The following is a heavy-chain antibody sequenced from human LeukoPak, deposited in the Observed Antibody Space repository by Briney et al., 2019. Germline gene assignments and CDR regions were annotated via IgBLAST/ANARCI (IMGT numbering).Heavy chain of an antibody. Sequence: PSETLSLTCTVSGGSISSSSYYSGWIRQPPGKGLEWIGSIYYSGSTYYNPSLKSRVTISVDTSKNQFSLKLSSVTAADTAVYYCARASRDGYNQNFDYWGQGTLVTVSS. J-gene: IGHJ4*02. V-gene: IGHV4-39*01. CDR2: IYYSGST. D-gene: IGHD5-24*01. CDR1: GGSISSSSYY. CDR3: ARASRDGYNQNFDY.